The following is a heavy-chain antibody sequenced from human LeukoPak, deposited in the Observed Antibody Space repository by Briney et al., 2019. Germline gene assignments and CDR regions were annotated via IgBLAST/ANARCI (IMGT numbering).Heavy chain of an antibody. J-gene: IGHJ4*02. CDR1: AYTFSNSG. D-gene: IGHD3-10*01. CDR3: ARDLDGSGSYYTDY. V-gene: IGHV1-18*01. CDR2: ISAYNGNT. Sequence: VKVSCKPSAYTFSNSGFNWVRQAPGQGLEWMGWISAYNGNTKYAQNFQGRFTMTTDTSTSTAYMELRSLTSDDTAVYYCARDLDGSGSYYTDYWGQGTLVTVSS.